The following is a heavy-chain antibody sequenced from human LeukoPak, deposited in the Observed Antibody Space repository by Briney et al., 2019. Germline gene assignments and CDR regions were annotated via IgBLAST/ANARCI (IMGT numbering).Heavy chain of an antibody. J-gene: IGHJ4*02. V-gene: IGHV4-59*01. Sequence: PSETLSLTCSVSGGSLYRYYWTWIRQPPGKGLEWIGHIYYSGTTNYNPSLKSRVTMSIDTSKNQFSLKLESVTAADTAVYYCARSYQTWTVSPFDYWGQGTLVTVSS. CDR1: GGSLYRYY. CDR3: ARSYQTWTVSPFDY. CDR2: IYYSGTT. D-gene: IGHD2-21*01.